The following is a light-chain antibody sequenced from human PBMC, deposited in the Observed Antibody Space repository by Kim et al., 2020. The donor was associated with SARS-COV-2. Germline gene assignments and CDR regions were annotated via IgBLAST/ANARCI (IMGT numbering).Light chain of an antibody. CDR2: YDS. J-gene: IGLJ1*01. V-gene: IGLV3-21*04. Sequence: SYELTQPPSVSVAPGKTARITCGGNNIGSKSVHWYQQKPGQAPVLVIYYDSDRPSGLPERFSGYNSGNTATLTISRVEAGDEADYYCQVSDSNSHHYVFG. CDR3: QVSDSNSHHYV. CDR1: NIGSKS.